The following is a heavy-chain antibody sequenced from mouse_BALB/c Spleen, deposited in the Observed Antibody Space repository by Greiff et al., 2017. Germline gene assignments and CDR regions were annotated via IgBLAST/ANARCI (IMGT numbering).Heavy chain of an antibody. CDR2: IDPANGNT. D-gene: IGHD1-1*01. CDR3: ARIITTAGVDWYFDV. CDR1: GFNIKDTY. V-gene: IGHV14-3*02. J-gene: IGHJ1*01. Sequence: EVKLQESGAELVKPGASVKLSCTASGFNIKDTYMHWVKQRPEQGLEWIGRIDPANGNTKYDPKFQGKATITADTSSNTAYLQLSSLTSEDTAVYYCARIITTAGVDWYFDVWGAGTTVTVSS.